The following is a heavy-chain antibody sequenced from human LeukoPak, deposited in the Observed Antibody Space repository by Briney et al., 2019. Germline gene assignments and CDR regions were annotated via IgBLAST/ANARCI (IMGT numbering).Heavy chain of an antibody. Sequence: GGSLRLSCAASGFTFSSYAMSWVRQAPGKGLEWVSAISGSASSTYYADSVKGRFTISRDNSKNTLYLQMNSLRAEDTAVYYCAKLRQQLASPFDYWGQGTLVTVSS. CDR3: AKLRQQLASPFDY. CDR1: GFTFSSYA. CDR2: ISGSASST. V-gene: IGHV3-23*01. D-gene: IGHD6-13*01. J-gene: IGHJ4*02.